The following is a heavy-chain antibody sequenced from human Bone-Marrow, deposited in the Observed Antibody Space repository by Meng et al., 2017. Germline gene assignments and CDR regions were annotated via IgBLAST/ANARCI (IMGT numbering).Heavy chain of an antibody. CDR3: ARGPTTMAHDFDY. CDR1: GGSFSDYY. J-gene: IGHJ4*02. V-gene: IGHV4-34*01. D-gene: IGHD4-11*01. CDR2: INHSGST. Sequence: QGQLQQVGAGLLKPSGTLSRTGVVSGGSFSDYYWSWIRQPPGKGLEWIGEINHSGSTNYNPSLESRATISVDTSQNNLSLKLSSVTAADSAVYYCARGPTTMAHDFDYWGQGTLVTVSS.